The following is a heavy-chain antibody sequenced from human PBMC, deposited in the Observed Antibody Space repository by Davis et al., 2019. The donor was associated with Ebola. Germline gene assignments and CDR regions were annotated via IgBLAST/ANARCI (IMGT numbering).Heavy chain of an antibody. CDR3: ARQPTVTTDYLGSWVEPWIFDY. J-gene: IGHJ4*02. CDR2: ISSSGSTI. CDR1: GFTFSSYE. D-gene: IGHD4-17*01. Sequence: GESLKISCAASGFTFSSYEMNWVRQAPGKGLEWVSYISSSGSTIYYPDSVKGRFTISRDNAKNSLYLQMNSLRAEDTAVYYCARQPTVTTDYLGSWVEPWIFDYWGQGTLVTVSS. V-gene: IGHV3-48*03.